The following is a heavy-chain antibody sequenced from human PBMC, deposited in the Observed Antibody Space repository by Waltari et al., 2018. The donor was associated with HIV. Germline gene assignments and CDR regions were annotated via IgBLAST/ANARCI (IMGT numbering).Heavy chain of an antibody. CDR3: TTTWGIYGDYVLEAFDI. CDR1: GFTFSNAW. Sequence: EVQLVESGGGLVKPGGSLRLSCAASGFTFSNAWMSWDRQAPGKGLEWVGRIKSKTDGGTTDYAAPVKGRFTISRDDSKNTLYLQMNSLKTEDTAVYYCTTTWGIYGDYVLEAFDIWGQGTMVTVSS. V-gene: IGHV3-15*01. J-gene: IGHJ3*02. CDR2: IKSKTDGGTT. D-gene: IGHD4-17*01.